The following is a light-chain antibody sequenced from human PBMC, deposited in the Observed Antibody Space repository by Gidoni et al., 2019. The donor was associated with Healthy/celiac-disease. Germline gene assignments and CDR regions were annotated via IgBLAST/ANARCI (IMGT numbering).Light chain of an antibody. V-gene: IGKV1-39*01. CDR3: QQSYSTPPT. Sequence: DIQMTQAPTSLSASVGDRVTITCRASQSISSYLNWYQPKQGKAPKLLIYAAPSLQSAVPSRFRDRGSGTDFTLTISSLHPEDFATYYCQQSYSTPPTFGSGTKVDIK. J-gene: IGKJ3*01. CDR2: AAP. CDR1: QSISSY.